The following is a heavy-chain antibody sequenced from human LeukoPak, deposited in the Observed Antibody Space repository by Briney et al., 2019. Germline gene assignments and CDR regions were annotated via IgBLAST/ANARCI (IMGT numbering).Heavy chain of an antibody. CDR3: TREAAPSDY. V-gene: IGHV3-49*04. J-gene: IGHJ4*02. CDR1: GFPLSSYA. Sequence: GGSLRLSCAVSGFPLSSYAMSWVRQAPGKGLEWVGFIRSKAYGGTTEYAASVKGRFTISRDDSKSIAYLQMNSLKTEDTAVYYCTREAAPSDYWGQGTLVTVSS. D-gene: IGHD6-25*01. CDR2: IRSKAYGGTT.